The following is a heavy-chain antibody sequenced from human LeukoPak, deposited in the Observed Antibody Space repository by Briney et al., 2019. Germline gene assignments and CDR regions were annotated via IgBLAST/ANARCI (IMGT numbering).Heavy chain of an antibody. CDR1: GFTFSSYA. D-gene: IGHD3-22*01. CDR3: ARGAVYYYDSSGYIFGY. Sequence: GRSLRLSCAASGFTFSSYAMHWVRQAPGKGLEWEAVISYDGSNKYYADSVKGRFTISRDNSKNTLYLQMNSLRAEDTAVYYCARGAVYYYDSSGYIFGYWGQGTLVTVSS. V-gene: IGHV3-30-3*01. J-gene: IGHJ4*02. CDR2: ISYDGSNK.